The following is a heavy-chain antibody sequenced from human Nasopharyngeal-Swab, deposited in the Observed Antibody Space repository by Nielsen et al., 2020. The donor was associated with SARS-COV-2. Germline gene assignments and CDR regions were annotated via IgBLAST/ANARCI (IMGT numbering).Heavy chain of an antibody. CDR2: IGGGGSPI. J-gene: IGHJ5*02. CDR3: VRASRAWS. V-gene: IGHV3-48*03. D-gene: IGHD2-8*02. CDR1: GFTFSNYE. Sequence: GESLTISCAASGFTFSNYEMNWVRQAPGKGLEWVSYIGGGGSPIYYADSVKGRFTISRDNAEKSLYLQMSSLRAEDTAVYYCVRASRAWSWGQGTLLTVSS.